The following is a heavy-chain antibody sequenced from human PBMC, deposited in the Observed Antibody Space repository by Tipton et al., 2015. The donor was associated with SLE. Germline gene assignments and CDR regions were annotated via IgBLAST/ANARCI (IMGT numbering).Heavy chain of an antibody. J-gene: IGHJ3*02. D-gene: IGHD1-1*01. Sequence: RSLRLSCAASGFTFSSYAMHWVRQAPGKGLEWVAVISYDGSNKYYADSVKGRFTISRDNSKNTLYLQMNSLRAEDTAVYYCAREVPWAEAFDIWGQGTMVTVSS. CDR3: AREVPWAEAFDI. CDR2: ISYDGSNK. V-gene: IGHV3-30*04. CDR1: GFTFSSYA.